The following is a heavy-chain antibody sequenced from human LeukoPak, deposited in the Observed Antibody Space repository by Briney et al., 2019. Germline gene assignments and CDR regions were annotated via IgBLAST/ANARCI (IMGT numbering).Heavy chain of an antibody. CDR1: GFTVSSNY. V-gene: IGHV3-7*01. Sequence: SGGSLRLSCAASGFTVSSNYMSWVRQAPGKGLEWVANIKQDGSEKYYVDSVKGRFTISRDNAKNSLYLQMNSLRAEDTAVYYCARVKWLVPPYALDIWGQGTMVAVSS. CDR3: ARVKWLVPPYALDI. D-gene: IGHD6-19*01. J-gene: IGHJ3*02. CDR2: IKQDGSEK.